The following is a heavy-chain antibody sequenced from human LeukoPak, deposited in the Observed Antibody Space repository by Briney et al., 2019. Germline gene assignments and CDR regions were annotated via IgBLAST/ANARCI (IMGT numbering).Heavy chain of an antibody. V-gene: IGHV1-2*07. D-gene: IGHD5-18*01. J-gene: IGHJ5*02. CDR2: INPHSGGT. CDR3: AREGGSSYGYAYH. CDR1: GYTFTSYY. Sequence: AASVKVSCKASGYTFTSYYMHWVRQAPGQGLEWMGWINPHSGGTNYAHKFQGRVTMTRDTSISTAYMELSSLRSDDTAVYYWAREGGSSYGYAYHWGQGTLVTVSS.